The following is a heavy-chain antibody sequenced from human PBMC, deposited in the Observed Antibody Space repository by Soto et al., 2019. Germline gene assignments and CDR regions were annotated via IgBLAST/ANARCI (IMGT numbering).Heavy chain of an antibody. Sequence: VQLQESGPGLVKPSETLSLTCTVSGTSISSYYWSWIRQPPGKGLEWIANIHYSGTTKYNPPLASLVTISVDTSKNQFSLKMTSVTAADRAIYFCARYNSYAIDYWGRGTLVTVSS. D-gene: IGHD2-8*01. CDR3: ARYNSYAIDY. CDR1: GTSISSYY. J-gene: IGHJ4*02. CDR2: IHYSGTT. V-gene: IGHV4-59*01.